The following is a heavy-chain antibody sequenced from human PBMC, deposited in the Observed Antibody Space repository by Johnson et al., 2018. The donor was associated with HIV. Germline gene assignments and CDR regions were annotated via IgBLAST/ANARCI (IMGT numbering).Heavy chain of an antibody. V-gene: IGHV3-30-3*01. D-gene: IGHD2-2*01. Sequence: QVQLVESGGGAVQPGRSLRLSCAASGFTFSHYSMHWVRQAPGKGLEWLAVTSNDGGNKYYSDSVKGRFTVSRDNSQNTLYLQMDSLRSEDTAVYFCARDWYCSSTFCSERVLKDAFDVWGQGTLVTVSA. CDR2: TSNDGGNK. J-gene: IGHJ3*01. CDR3: ARDWYCSSTFCSERVLKDAFDV. CDR1: GFTFSHYS.